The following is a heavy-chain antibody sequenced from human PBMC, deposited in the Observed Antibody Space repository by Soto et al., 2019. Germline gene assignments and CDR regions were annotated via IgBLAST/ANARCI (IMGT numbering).Heavy chain of an antibody. Sequence: PSETLSLTCAVSGASMSRGGHSGICILHPPGKGLEWIGYIYYTGSTYYNPSLKSRVTISVDRSKNQFSLNLSSVTAADTAIYYCARAPPGPSPRWDVWGQGTTVTVSS. V-gene: IGHV4-30-2*01. CDR3: ARAPPGPSPRWDV. D-gene: IGHD3-10*01. CDR2: IYYTGST. CDR1: GASMSRGGHS. J-gene: IGHJ6*02.